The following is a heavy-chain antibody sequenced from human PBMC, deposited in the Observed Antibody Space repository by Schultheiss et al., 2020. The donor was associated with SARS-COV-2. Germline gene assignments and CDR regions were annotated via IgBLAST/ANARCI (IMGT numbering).Heavy chain of an antibody. Sequence: GGSLRLSCAASGFTFSSYAMSWVRQAPGKGLEWVSGINWNGGSTGYADSVKGRFTISRDNAKNSLYLQMNSLRAEDTALYYCARSVVVVAATPDWFDPWGQGTLVTVSS. D-gene: IGHD2-15*01. CDR2: INWNGGST. CDR1: GFTFSSYA. CDR3: ARSVVVVAATPDWFDP. V-gene: IGHV3-20*04. J-gene: IGHJ5*02.